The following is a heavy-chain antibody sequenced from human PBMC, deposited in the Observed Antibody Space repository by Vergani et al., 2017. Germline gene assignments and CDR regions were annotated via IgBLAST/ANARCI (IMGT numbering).Heavy chain of an antibody. Sequence: EVRLVQSGAAVKKSGESLKISCQASGYTFTNDWIGWVRQMPGEGLEWMGVIYPDDSVAKYSPSFQGRVTLSVDLSISTAYLHWQSLEASDSAMYYCARQSTFCGGDCFSVAVEDWGQGTMVTVSS. D-gene: IGHD2-21*02. V-gene: IGHV5-51*01. CDR2: IYPDDSVA. CDR1: GYTFTNDW. J-gene: IGHJ3*01. CDR3: ARQSTFCGGDCFSVAVED.